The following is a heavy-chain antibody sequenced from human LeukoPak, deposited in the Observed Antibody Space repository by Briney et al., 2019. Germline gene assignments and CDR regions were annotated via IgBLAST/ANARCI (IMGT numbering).Heavy chain of an antibody. V-gene: IGHV3-48*03. D-gene: IGHD6-19*01. CDR3: ASETGYSSGWYYFDY. J-gene: IGHJ4*02. CDR1: GFTFSSYE. Sequence: PGGSLRLSCAASGFTFSSYEMNWVRQASGKGLEWVSYISSSGSTIYYADSVKGRFTISRDNAKNSLYLQMNSLRAEDTAVYYCASETGYSSGWYYFDYWGQGTLVTVSS. CDR2: ISSSGSTI.